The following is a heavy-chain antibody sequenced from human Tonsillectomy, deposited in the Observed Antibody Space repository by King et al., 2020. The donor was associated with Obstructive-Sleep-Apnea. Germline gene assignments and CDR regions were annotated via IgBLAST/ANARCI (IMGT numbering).Heavy chain of an antibody. D-gene: IGHD1-26*01. CDR3: ARLRWELLEFDS. V-gene: IGHV4-34*01. Sequence: HVQLQQWGAGLLKPAETLSLTCAVSGGSFSGYYWSWIRQPPGKGLEWIGEINHSGSTNYSPSLKSRVAISIATSKNQFSLRLSSVTAADTAMYYCARLRWELLEFDSWGQGTLVTVSS. CDR1: GGSFSGYY. J-gene: IGHJ4*02. CDR2: INHSGST.